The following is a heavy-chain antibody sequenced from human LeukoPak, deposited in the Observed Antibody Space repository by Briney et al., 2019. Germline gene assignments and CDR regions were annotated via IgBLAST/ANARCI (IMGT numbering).Heavy chain of an antibody. CDR1: GFTFSSYS. V-gene: IGHV3-30*18. CDR2: ISYDGSNK. CDR3: AKDRRWELLRGNYYYGMDV. Sequence: PGGSLRLSCAASGFTFSSYSMNWVRQAPGKGLEWVAVISYDGSNKYYADSVKGRFTISRDNSKNTLYLQMNSLRAEDTAVYYCAKDRRWELLRGNYYYGMDVWGQGTTVTVSS. J-gene: IGHJ6*02. D-gene: IGHD1-26*01.